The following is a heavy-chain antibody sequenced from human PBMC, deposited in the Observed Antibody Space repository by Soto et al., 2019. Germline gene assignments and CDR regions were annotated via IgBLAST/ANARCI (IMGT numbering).Heavy chain of an antibody. Sequence: ASVKVSCKTSGYTFTGHHIHWVRQAPGQGLEWMGWINPISGGTKYREKFQGRVSITRDKSSSTAYMELSSLTSDDSAVYYCAKDGRHCSGGSCPQGHWGQGTLVTVSS. CDR3: AKDGRHCSGGSCPQGH. CDR2: INPISGGT. CDR1: GYTFTGHH. D-gene: IGHD2-15*01. J-gene: IGHJ4*02. V-gene: IGHV1-2*02.